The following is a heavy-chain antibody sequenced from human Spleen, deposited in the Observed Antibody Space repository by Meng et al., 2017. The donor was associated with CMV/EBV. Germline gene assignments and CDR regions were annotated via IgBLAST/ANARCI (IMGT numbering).Heavy chain of an antibody. J-gene: IGHJ4*02. CDR1: GGTFSSYA. CDR2: IIPIFGTA. Sequence: SGGTFSSYAISWVRQAPGQGLEWMGGIIPIFGTADYAQKFQGRVTITTDDSTSTAYMELSSLRSEDTAVYYCATPNYYDSSGSGFDYWGQGTLVTVSP. V-gene: IGHV1-69*05. D-gene: IGHD3-22*01. CDR3: ATPNYYDSSGSGFDY.